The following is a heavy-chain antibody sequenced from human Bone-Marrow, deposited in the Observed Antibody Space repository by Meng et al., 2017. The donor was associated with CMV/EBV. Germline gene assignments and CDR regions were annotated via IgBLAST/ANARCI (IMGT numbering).Heavy chain of an antibody. CDR3: ARDTLYYYYGMEV. CDR1: GGSFSGYY. Sequence: SQTLSLTCAVYGGSFSGYYWSWIRQPPGKGLEWIGYIYYSGSTNYNPSLKSRVTISVDTSKNQFSLKLSSVTAADTAVYYCARDTLYYYYGMEVWGQGTTVTVSS. CDR2: IYYSGST. V-gene: IGHV4-59*01. J-gene: IGHJ6*02.